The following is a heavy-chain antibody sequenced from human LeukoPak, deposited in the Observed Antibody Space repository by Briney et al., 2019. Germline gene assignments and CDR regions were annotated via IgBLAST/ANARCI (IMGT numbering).Heavy chain of an antibody. Sequence: SGPTLVKPTQTLTLTCTFSGFSLSTSGVGVGWIRQPPGKALEWLALIYWNDDKRYSPSLKSRLTITKDTSKNQVVLTMTNMDPVDTATYYCAHRRRMVWTFDYWGQGTLVTVSS. V-gene: IGHV2-5*01. CDR1: GFSLSTSGVG. CDR2: IYWNDDK. CDR3: AHRRRMVWTFDY. D-gene: IGHD3/OR15-3a*01. J-gene: IGHJ4*02.